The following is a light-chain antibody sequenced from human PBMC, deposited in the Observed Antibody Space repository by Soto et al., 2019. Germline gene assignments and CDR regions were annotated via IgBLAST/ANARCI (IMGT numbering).Light chain of an antibody. Sequence: QSVLTQPPSASGTPGQRVTISCSGSSSNIGSNFVYWYQHLPGTAPKLLIYTNNQRPAGVPDRFSGSKSGTSASLAISALRSEDEADYYFASWDCSLSGHVFGTGTKLTVL. CDR2: TNN. V-gene: IGLV1-47*02. CDR1: SSNIGSNF. CDR3: ASWDCSLSGHV. J-gene: IGLJ1*01.